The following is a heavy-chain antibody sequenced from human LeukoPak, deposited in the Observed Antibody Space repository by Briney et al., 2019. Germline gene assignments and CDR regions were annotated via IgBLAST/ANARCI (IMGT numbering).Heavy chain of an antibody. J-gene: IGHJ3*02. CDR1: VGSLSCEY. CDR3: ARVLYYYDSSGSDAFDI. CDR2: IYYSGST. D-gene: IGHD3-22*01. Sequence: PSETLSLTCSVYVGSLSCEYWGWIRQPPGRGVEWIGYIYYSGSTNYNPSLKSRVTISVDTSKNQFSVKLSSVTAADTAVYYCARVLYYYDSSGSDAFDIWGQGTMVTVSS. V-gene: IGHV4-59*01.